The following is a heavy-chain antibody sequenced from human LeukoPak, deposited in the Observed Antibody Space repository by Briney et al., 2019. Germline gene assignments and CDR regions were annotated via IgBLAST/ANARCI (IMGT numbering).Heavy chain of an antibody. Sequence: SETLSLTCTVSGGSISGYYWTWIRQPPGKGLECIGYIYYSGSTNYNPSLKSRVTISVDTSKNQLSLKLSSVTAADTAVYFCARIMAVRGAPDYFHYGIDVWDQGTTVTVSS. CDR3: ARIMAVRGAPDYFHYGIDV. CDR2: IYYSGST. V-gene: IGHV4-59*01. J-gene: IGHJ6*02. D-gene: IGHD3-10*01. CDR1: GGSISGYY.